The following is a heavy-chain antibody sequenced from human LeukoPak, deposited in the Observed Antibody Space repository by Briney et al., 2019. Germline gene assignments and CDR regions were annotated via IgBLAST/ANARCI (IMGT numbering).Heavy chain of an antibody. D-gene: IGHD6-19*01. CDR1: GFTFSSYA. V-gene: IGHV3-30*04. CDR3: ARDLGRGGYTVAGYFDY. Sequence: GGSLRLSCAASGFTFSSYAMHWVRQAPGKGLEWVAVISYDGSNKYYADSVKGRFTISRDNSKNTLYLQMNSLRAEDTAVYYCARDLGRGGYTVAGYFDYWGQGTLVTVSS. J-gene: IGHJ4*02. CDR2: ISYDGSNK.